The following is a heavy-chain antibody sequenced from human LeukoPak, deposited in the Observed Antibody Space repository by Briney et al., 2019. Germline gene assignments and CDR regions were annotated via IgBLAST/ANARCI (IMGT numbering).Heavy chain of an antibody. Sequence: SETLSLTCAVYGGSFTGYYWNWIRQSPQRGLEWIGEINHRGHPHYNPSLESRLTISVDTSKNQFSLTLKSVTAADTAVYFCARDPATVVTVPYYFDFWGQGTPVTVSS. CDR1: GGSFTGYY. CDR2: INHRGHP. J-gene: IGHJ4*02. CDR3: ARDPATVVTVPYYFDF. D-gene: IGHD3-16*02. V-gene: IGHV4-34*01.